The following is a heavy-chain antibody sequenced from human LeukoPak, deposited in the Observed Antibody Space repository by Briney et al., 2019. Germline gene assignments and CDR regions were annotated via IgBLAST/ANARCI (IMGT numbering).Heavy chain of an antibody. CDR1: GFTVSSNY. D-gene: IGHD2-15*01. J-gene: IGHJ3*02. Sequence: QAGGSLRLSCAASGFTVSSNYMSWVRQAPGKGLEWVSVIYSGGSTYYADSVKGRFTISRDNSKNTLYLQMNSLRAEDTAVYYCAREAKYCSGGSCYVDAFDIWGQGTMVTVSS. CDR2: IYSGGST. V-gene: IGHV3-53*01. CDR3: AREAKYCSGGSCYVDAFDI.